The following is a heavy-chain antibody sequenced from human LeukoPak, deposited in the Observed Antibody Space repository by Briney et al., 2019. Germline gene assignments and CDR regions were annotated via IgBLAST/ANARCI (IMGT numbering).Heavy chain of an antibody. J-gene: IGHJ5*02. CDR1: GYSFTGYD. CDR3: ATSAPAEIAVATT. D-gene: IGHD6-19*01. V-gene: IGHV1-8*01. CDR2: MNPTNGDT. Sequence: EASVKVSCKASGYSFTGYDINWVRQATGQGLEWMGWMNPTNGDTGYAQKFQGRLTMTRSTSIKTAYMDLSSRTSEDTAVYYCATSAPAEIAVATTWGQGTLVTVSS.